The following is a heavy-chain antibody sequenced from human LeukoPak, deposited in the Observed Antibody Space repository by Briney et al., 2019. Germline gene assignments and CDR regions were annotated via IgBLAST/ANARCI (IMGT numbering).Heavy chain of an antibody. Sequence: PGGSLRLSCAASGFTFNNYAMSWVRQAPDKGLEWVSDISGRGGSTNYADSVKGRFTISRDNSENTLFLQMNSLRAEDTAVYYCAKDLSTVTTWPPYFDFWGQGTPVTVSS. D-gene: IGHD4-17*01. CDR1: GFTFNNYA. CDR3: AKDLSTVTTWPPYFDF. J-gene: IGHJ4*02. V-gene: IGHV3-23*01. CDR2: ISGRGGST.